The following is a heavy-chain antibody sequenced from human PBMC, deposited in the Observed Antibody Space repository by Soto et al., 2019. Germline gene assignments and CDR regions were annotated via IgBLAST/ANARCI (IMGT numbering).Heavy chain of an antibody. CDR1: GFTFSSYG. CDR2: ISGRDGST. CDR3: ARDRERDAWYEDY. J-gene: IGHJ4*02. V-gene: IGHV3-23*01. D-gene: IGHD6-13*01. Sequence: PGGSLRLSCAASGFTFSSYGMHWVRQAPGKGLEWVAVISGRDGSTYYADSVKGRFTISRDNSKNTLYLEMNSLRAEDTAVYYCARDRERDAWYEDYWGQGILVTVSS.